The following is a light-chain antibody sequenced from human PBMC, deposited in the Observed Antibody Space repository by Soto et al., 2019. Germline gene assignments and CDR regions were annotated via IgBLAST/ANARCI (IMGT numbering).Light chain of an antibody. Sequence: QSVLTQPPSVSGAPGQRVTISCTESSSNIGAGYDVHWYQQLPGTAPKLLIYGNTNRPSGVPDRFSGSKSGTSASLAIAGVQAADEADYYCQSYDSSLSAWVFGGGTKLTVL. CDR3: QSYDSSLSAWV. CDR2: GNT. V-gene: IGLV1-40*01. J-gene: IGLJ3*02. CDR1: SSNIGAGYD.